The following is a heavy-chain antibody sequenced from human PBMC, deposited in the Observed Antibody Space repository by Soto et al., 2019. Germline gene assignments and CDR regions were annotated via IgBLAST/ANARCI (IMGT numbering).Heavy chain of an antibody. CDR1: GYTFTSYG. CDR2: ISAYNGNT. D-gene: IGHD3-9*01. Sequence: ASVKVSCKASGYTFTSYGISWVRQAPGQGLEWMGWISAYNGNTNYAQKLQGSVTMTTDTSTSTAYMELRSLRSDDTAVYYCARYYDISSGHFAWSNWFDPWGQGTMVAV. J-gene: IGHJ5*02. CDR3: ARYYDISSGHFAWSNWFDP. V-gene: IGHV1-18*01.